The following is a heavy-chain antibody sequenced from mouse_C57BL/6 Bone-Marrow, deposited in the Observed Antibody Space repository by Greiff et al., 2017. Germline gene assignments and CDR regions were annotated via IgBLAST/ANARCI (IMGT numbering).Heavy chain of an antibody. Sequence: EVQGVESGGDLVKPGGSLKLSCAASGFTFSSYGMSWVRQTPDKRLEWVATISSGGSYTYYPDSVKGRFTISRDNAKNTLYLQMSSLKSEDTAMYYCALSAWFAYWGQGTLVTVSA. CDR2: ISSGGSYT. J-gene: IGHJ3*01. V-gene: IGHV5-6*01. CDR1: GFTFSSYG. CDR3: ALSAWFAY.